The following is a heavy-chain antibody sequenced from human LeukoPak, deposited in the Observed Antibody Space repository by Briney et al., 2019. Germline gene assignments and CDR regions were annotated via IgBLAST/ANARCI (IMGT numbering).Heavy chain of an antibody. D-gene: IGHD3-22*01. J-gene: IGHJ4*02. Sequence: PGGSLRLSCAASGFTFSTYSMNWVRQAPGKGLEWVSYISSSSSIIYYADSVKGRFTISRDNTKNSLYLQMNSLRAEDTAVYYCARVSQNYYDSSGYYYEDYWGQGTLVTVSS. CDR2: ISSSSSII. V-gene: IGHV3-48*01. CDR1: GFTFSTYS. CDR3: ARVSQNYYDSSGYYYEDY.